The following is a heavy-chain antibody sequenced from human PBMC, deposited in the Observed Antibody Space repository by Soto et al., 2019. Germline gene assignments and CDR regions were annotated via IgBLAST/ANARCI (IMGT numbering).Heavy chain of an antibody. J-gene: IGHJ4*02. Sequence: QLQLQESGSGLVKPSQTLSLTCAVSGGSISSGGYSWSWIRQPPGKGLEWIGYIYHSGSTYYNPSLQSRGTISVGRAKNQCSLKLSSVTAADPAVYYCASGLAARPPGVLGADIEYWGQGTLVTVSS. CDR2: IYHSGST. CDR3: ASGLAARPPGVLGADIEY. CDR1: GGSISSGGYS. V-gene: IGHV4-30-2*01. D-gene: IGHD6-6*01.